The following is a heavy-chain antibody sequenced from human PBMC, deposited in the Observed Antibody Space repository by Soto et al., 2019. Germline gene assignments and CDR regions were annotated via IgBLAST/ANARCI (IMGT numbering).Heavy chain of an antibody. V-gene: IGHV4-59*01. J-gene: IGHJ6*02. CDR2: IYYSGST. D-gene: IGHD6-19*01. CDR1: GGSISSYY. Sequence: QVQLQESGPGLVKPSETLSLTCTVSGGSISSYYWSWIRQPPGKGLEWIGYIYYSGSTNYNPSLKSRVTISVDTSKNQFSLKLSSVTAADTAVYYCVRDKVAGTSLYYYGMDVWGQGTTVTVSS. CDR3: VRDKVAGTSLYYYGMDV.